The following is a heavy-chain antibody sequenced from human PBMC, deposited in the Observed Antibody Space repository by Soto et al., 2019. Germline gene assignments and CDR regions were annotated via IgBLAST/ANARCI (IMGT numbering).Heavy chain of an antibody. CDR3: AKEYRIAAPSWFDH. V-gene: IGHV3-30*18. CDR2: ISYDGSNK. D-gene: IGHD6-6*01. CDR1: GFTFSSYG. Sequence: XGSLRLSCAAAGFTFSSYGRHWVRQAPGKGLEWVAVISYDGSNKYYADSVKGRFTISRDNSKNTLYLQMNSLRAEDTAVYYCAKEYRIAAPSWFDHWGRGTLVTVSS. J-gene: IGHJ5*02.